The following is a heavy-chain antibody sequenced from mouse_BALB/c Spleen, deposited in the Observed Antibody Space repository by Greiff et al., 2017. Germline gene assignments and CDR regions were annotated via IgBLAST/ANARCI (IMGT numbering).Heavy chain of an antibody. CDR1: GFTFSSYA. CDR3: ARAAAKAMDY. CDR2: ISSGGSYT. Sequence: EVQGVESGGGLVKPGGSLKLSCAASGFTFSSYAMSWVRQSPEKRLEWVAEISSGGSYTYYPDTVTGRFTISRDNAKNTLYLEMSSLRSEDTAMYYCARAAAKAMDYWGQGTSVTVSS. J-gene: IGHJ4*01. V-gene: IGHV5-9-4*01. D-gene: IGHD1-2*01.